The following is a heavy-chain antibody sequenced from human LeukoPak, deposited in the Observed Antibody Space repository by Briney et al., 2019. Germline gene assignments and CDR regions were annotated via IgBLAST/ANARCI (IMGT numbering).Heavy chain of an antibody. CDR2: IYHSGST. V-gene: IGHV4-4*02. CDR3: ATNRVGTYDRPFDI. D-gene: IGHD1-26*01. Sequence: SGTLSLTCAVSGGSGGSISSSNFWSWVRQPPGKGLEWIGEIYHSGSTNYNPSLKSRVTIPVDKSKNQFSLKLNSVTAADTAVYYCATNRVGTYDRPFDIWGQGTMVTVSS. J-gene: IGHJ3*02. CDR1: GGSGGSISSSNF.